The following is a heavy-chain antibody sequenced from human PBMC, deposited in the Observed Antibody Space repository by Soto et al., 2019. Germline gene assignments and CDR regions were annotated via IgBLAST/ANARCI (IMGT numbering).Heavy chain of an antibody. Sequence: ASVKVSCKASGYTFTSYAMHWVRQAPGQRLEWMGWINAGNGNTKYSQKFQGRVTITRDTSASTAYMELSSLRSEDTAVYYCASYYGSGSLYYYYYGMDVWGQGTTVTVSS. J-gene: IGHJ6*02. CDR2: INAGNGNT. D-gene: IGHD3-10*01. CDR1: GYTFTSYA. V-gene: IGHV1-3*01. CDR3: ASYYGSGSLYYYYYGMDV.